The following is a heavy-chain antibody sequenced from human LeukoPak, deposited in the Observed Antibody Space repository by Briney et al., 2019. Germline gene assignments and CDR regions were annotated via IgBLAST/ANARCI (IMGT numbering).Heavy chain of an antibody. D-gene: IGHD5-24*01. J-gene: IGHJ4*02. CDR3: ARRDQAIDY. Sequence: SDTLSLTCTVSDGSVSSGGYYWGWIRQPPGKGLEWIGSIYYSGTTYYNPSLASRVTIFVDTSKNQFSLRLSSVTAADTAVYYCARRDQAIDYWGQGTLVTVSS. CDR1: DGSVSSGGYY. CDR2: IYYSGTT. V-gene: IGHV4-39*01.